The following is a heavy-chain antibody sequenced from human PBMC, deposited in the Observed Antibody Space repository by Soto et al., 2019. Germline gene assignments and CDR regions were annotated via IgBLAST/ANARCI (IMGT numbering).Heavy chain of an antibody. CDR2: LSFDGSQK. J-gene: IGHJ6*02. CDR3: ARPICSRTTWPPFYYYSALNV. V-gene: IGHV3-30*17. D-gene: IGHD2-2*01. CDR1: GFIFGDYA. Sequence: PGGSLRLSCSASGFIFGDYALHWVRQAPGKGLEWLAVLSFDGSQKYYADSLQGRFTVSRDNSKNTLHLQMTSLGPEDTAVNYGARPICSRTTWPPFYYYSALNVWGQGTTVTVSS.